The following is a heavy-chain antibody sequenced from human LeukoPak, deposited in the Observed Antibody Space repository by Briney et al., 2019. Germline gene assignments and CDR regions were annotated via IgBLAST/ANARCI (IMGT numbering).Heavy chain of an antibody. D-gene: IGHD1-26*01. CDR1: GGSISSGSYY. CDR3: ARDSPTSYFDH. J-gene: IGHJ4*02. CDR2: IYTSGST. Sequence: SETLSLTCTVSGGSISSGSYYWSWIRQPAGKGLEWIGRIYTSGSTNYNPSLKSRVTISVDTSKNQFSLKLSSVTAADTAVYYCARDSPTSYFDHWGQGTLVTVSS. V-gene: IGHV4-61*02.